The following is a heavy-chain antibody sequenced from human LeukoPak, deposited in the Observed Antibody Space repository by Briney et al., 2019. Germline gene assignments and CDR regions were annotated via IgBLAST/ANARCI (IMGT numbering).Heavy chain of an antibody. CDR2: ISYDGSNK. V-gene: IGHV3-30*18. CDR3: AKDLMRYDFWSGYYTTDY. J-gene: IGHJ4*02. D-gene: IGHD3-3*01. Sequence: PGRSLRLSCAASGFTFSSYGVHWVRQAPGKGLEWVAVISYDGSNKYYADSVRGRFTISRDNSKNTLYLQMNSLRAEDTAVYYCAKDLMRYDFWSGYYTTDYWGQGTLVTVSS. CDR1: GFTFSSYG.